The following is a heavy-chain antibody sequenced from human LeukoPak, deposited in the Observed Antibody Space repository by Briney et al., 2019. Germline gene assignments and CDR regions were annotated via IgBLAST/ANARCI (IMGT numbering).Heavy chain of an antibody. Sequence: ASVKVSCKASGYTFTGYYMHWVRQAPGQGLEWMGWINPNSGGTNYAQKFQGRVTMTRDTSISTAYMELSRLRSDDTAVYYCARVRSSGYDEVPIDYWGQGTLVTVSS. CDR3: ARVRSSGYDEVPIDY. CDR2: INPNSGGT. J-gene: IGHJ4*02. V-gene: IGHV1-2*02. D-gene: IGHD5-12*01. CDR1: GYTFTGYY.